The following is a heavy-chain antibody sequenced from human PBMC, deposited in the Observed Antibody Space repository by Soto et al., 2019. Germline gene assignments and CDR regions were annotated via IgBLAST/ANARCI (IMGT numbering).Heavy chain of an antibody. J-gene: IGHJ6*02. CDR3: ARYYCDGSGYDGMDV. V-gene: IGHV3-48*02. CDR1: GFKISSSS. D-gene: IGHD3-22*01. CDR2: ISDSGSNT. Sequence: EVQLVESGGGLVQPGGSLRLSCAAFGFKISSSSMNWVRQAPGRGLEWVAYISDSGSNTVYADSVKGRFTVSRDTAKNTLYLRMSGLRDEQGAVYYCARYYCDGSGYDGMDVWGQGTTVSDSS.